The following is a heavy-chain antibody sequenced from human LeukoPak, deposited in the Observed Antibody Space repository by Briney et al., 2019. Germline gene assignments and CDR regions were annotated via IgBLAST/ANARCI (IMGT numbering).Heavy chain of an antibody. CDR3: AKLLNEGTTYDH. CDR2: INQDESRK. D-gene: IGHD1-1*01. Sequence: GGSLRLSCAASGFTFSRFWMSWVRQAPGKGPERVASINQDESRKHYADSVKGRFTISRDNAKYSLRLQMNSLRAEDTAVYFCAKLLNEGTTYDHWGQGALVTVSS. CDR1: GFTFSRFW. J-gene: IGHJ4*02. V-gene: IGHV3-7*01.